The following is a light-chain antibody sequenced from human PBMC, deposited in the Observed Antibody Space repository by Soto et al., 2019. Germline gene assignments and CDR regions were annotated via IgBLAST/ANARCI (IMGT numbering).Light chain of an antibody. J-gene: IGKJ2*01. CDR3: QQYYSVPYT. CDR1: QSLLYSTNNTNY. Sequence: DIVMTQSPESLAVSLGERATINCKSSQSLLYSTNNTNYLGWYQQKPGHPPKLLIYWASTRESGVPDRFSGSGSRTDFTLTISRLQAEDVAVYYCQQYYSVPYTFGQGTKLEIK. CDR2: WAS. V-gene: IGKV4-1*01.